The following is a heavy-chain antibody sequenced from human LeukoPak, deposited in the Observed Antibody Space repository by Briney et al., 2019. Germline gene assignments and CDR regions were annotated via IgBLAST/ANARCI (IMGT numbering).Heavy chain of an antibody. CDR1: GGSFSGYY. D-gene: IGHD1-26*01. J-gene: IGHJ3*02. Sequence: TSETLSLTCAVYGGSFSGYYWSWIRQPPGKGLEWIGEINHSGSTNYNPSLKSRVTISVDTSKNQFSLKLSSVTAADTAVYYCARDNSLIVGARSTFDIWGQGTMVTVSS. V-gene: IGHV4-34*09. CDR2: INHSGST. CDR3: ARDNSLIVGARSTFDI.